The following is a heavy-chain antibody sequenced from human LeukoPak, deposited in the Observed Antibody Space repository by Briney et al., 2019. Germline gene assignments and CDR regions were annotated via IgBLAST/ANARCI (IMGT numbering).Heavy chain of an antibody. D-gene: IGHD6-6*01. Sequence: GGSLRLSCAASGFTVISNYMSWVRQTPGRSLEGVAFIYSSGSTYYAESAEGRFTISRDSSKNTLYLEMTSLRIEDTAVYYCTRAEFSTSFDDWGQGTLVIVSS. V-gene: IGHV3-53*01. J-gene: IGHJ4*02. CDR3: TRAEFSTSFDD. CDR2: IYSSGST. CDR1: GFTVISNY.